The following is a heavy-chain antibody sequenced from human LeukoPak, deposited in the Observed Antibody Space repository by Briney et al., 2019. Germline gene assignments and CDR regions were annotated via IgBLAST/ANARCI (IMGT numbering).Heavy chain of an antibody. CDR2: INLSGST. V-gene: IGHV4-34*01. D-gene: IGHD1-14*01. CDR3: ARGGIRNRHYYFYMDV. Sequence: KPSETLSLTCAVYGGSLTGYYWSWVRQPPGKGREWSGEINLSGSTNYNPSLKRRVTISVDTSKNQFSLKLDSVTAADTAVYYCARGGIRNRHYYFYMDVWGKGTTVTVSS. CDR1: GGSLTGYY. J-gene: IGHJ6*03.